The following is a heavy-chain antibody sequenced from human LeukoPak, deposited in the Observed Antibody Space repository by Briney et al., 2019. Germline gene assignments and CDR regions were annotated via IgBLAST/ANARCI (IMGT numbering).Heavy chain of an antibody. Sequence: PSETLSLTCAVYGGSFSGYYWSWIRQPPGKGLEWIGEINHSGSTNYNSSLRSRVTISVDTSKNQFSLKLSSVTAADTAVYYCATITGYSSSSPDYWGQGTLVTVSS. CDR1: GGSFSGYY. V-gene: IGHV4-34*01. J-gene: IGHJ4*02. D-gene: IGHD6-13*01. CDR3: ATITGYSSSSPDY. CDR2: INHSGST.